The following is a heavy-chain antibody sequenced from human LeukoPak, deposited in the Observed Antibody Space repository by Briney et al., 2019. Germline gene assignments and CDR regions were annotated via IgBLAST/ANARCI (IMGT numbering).Heavy chain of an antibody. CDR3: ARDLVVVAAIRPKSDWFDP. CDR2: ISAYNGNT. V-gene: IGHV1-18*01. Sequence: GASVKVSCKASGYTFSSYGISWVRQAPGQGLECMGWISAYNGNTNYAQKLQGRVTMTTDTSTSTAYMELRSLRSDDTAVYYCARDLVVVAAIRPKSDWFDPWGQGTLVTVSS. D-gene: IGHD2-15*01. J-gene: IGHJ5*02. CDR1: GYTFSSYG.